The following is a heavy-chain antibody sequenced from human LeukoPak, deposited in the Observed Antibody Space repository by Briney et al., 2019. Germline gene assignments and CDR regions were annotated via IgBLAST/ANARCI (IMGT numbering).Heavy chain of an antibody. Sequence: ASVTVSCKASGGTFSSYAISWVRQAPGQGLEWMGGIIPIFGTANYAQKFQGRVTITADESTSTAYMELSSLRSEDTAVYYCARDHYLERRHCYGMDVWGKGTTVTVSS. CDR1: GGTFSSYA. CDR3: ARDHYLERRHCYGMDV. CDR2: IIPIFGTA. V-gene: IGHV1-69*13. D-gene: IGHD1-1*01. J-gene: IGHJ6*04.